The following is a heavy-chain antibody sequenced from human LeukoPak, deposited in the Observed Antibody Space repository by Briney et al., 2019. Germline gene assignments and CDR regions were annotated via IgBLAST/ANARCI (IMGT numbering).Heavy chain of an antibody. CDR1: GGSISSGSYY. V-gene: IGHV4-61*02. CDR3: ARDRYGGADY. D-gene: IGHD2-21*01. J-gene: IGHJ4*02. Sequence: SQTLSLTCTVSGGSISSGSYYWSWIRQPAGKGLEWIGRIYTSGSTNYNPSFKSRVTISVDTSKNQFSLKLSSVTAADTAVYYCARDRYGGADYWGQGTLVTVSS. CDR2: IYTSGST.